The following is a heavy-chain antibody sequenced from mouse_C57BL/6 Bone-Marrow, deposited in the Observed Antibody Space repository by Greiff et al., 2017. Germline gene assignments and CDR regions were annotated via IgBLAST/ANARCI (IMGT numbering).Heavy chain of an antibody. V-gene: IGHV1-72*01. J-gene: IGHJ3*01. CDR3: ARHYPRFAY. CDR2: IDPNSGGT. D-gene: IGHD1-2*01. Sequence: LQPGAELLKPGASVKLSCKASGYTFTTYWMHWVKQRPGRGLEWIGRIDPNSGGTKYNEQFKSKATLTVDKHSSTAYMQLSSLTAEDCAVYDCARHYPRFAYWGQGTLVTVSA. CDR1: GYTFTTYW.